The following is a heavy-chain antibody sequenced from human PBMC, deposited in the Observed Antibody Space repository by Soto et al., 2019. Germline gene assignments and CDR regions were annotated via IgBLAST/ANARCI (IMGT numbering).Heavy chain of an antibody. CDR1: GVSITSPNR. V-gene: IGHV4-4*02. CDR3: ARVMGVASGGPLDF. CDR2: IYHSGNT. D-gene: IGHD2-15*01. Sequence: SETLSLTCDVSGVSITSPNRWSWLRRSPGKGLEWIGEIYHSGNTNYNPSLGTPVTISIDKSKNHFSLQLTSVTAADTAMYYCARVMGVASGGPLDFWGQGTLVTVSS. J-gene: IGHJ4*02.